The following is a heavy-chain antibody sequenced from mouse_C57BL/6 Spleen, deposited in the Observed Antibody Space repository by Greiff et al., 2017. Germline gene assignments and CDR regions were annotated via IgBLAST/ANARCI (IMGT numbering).Heavy chain of an antibody. CDR1: GFTFSDYY. Sequence: EVKLMESEGGLVQPGSSMKLSCTASGFTFSDYYMAWVRQVPEKGLEWVATINYDGSSTYYLDSLKSRFIISRDNAKNILYLQMSSLKSEDTATYYCARAPPPYGNYAMDYWGQGTSVTVSS. J-gene: IGHJ4*01. CDR3: ARAPPPYGNYAMDY. CDR2: INYDGSST. D-gene: IGHD2-1*01. V-gene: IGHV5-16*01.